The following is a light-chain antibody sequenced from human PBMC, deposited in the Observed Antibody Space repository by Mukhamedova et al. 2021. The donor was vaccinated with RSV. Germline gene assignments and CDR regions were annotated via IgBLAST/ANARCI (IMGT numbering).Light chain of an antibody. CDR3: QQRYSFPFT. J-gene: IGKJ3*01. Sequence: WYQRRVHGRAPKLLIYAASSLQSGVPSSFSGSGSGTDFPLTITSLQPEAFATYYCQQRYSFPFTFGPGTKVDIK. V-gene: IGKV1-39*01. CDR2: AAS.